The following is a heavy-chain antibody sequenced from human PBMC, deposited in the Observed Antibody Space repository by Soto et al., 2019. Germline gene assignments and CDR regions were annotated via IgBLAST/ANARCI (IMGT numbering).Heavy chain of an antibody. CDR1: GYTFTSYG. CDR2: ISAYNGNT. J-gene: IGHJ6*02. Sequence: QVQLVQSGAEVKKPGASVKVSCKASGYTFTSYGISWVRQAPGQGLEWMGWISAYNGNTNYAQKLQGRVTMTTATSTSTAYMELRSLRSDDTAVYYWARDDPKAVAGTDYYYYGMDVWGQGTTVTVSS. D-gene: IGHD6-19*01. V-gene: IGHV1-18*01. CDR3: ARDDPKAVAGTDYYYYGMDV.